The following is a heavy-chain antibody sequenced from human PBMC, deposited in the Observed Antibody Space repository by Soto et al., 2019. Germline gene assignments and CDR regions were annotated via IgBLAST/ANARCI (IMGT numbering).Heavy chain of an antibody. Sequence: GGSLRLSCAASGFTFSSYAMSWVRQAPGKGLEWVSAISGSGGSTYYADSVKGRFTISRDNSKNTLYLQINSLRAEDTAVYSCASSSSTSPYYFDYWGQGTLVTVSS. CDR1: GFTFSSYA. CDR2: ISGSGGST. J-gene: IGHJ4*02. V-gene: IGHV3-23*01. CDR3: ASSSSTSPYYFDY. D-gene: IGHD2-2*01.